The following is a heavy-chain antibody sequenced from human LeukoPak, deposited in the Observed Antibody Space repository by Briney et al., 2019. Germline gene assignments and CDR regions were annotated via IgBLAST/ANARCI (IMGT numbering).Heavy chain of an antibody. CDR3: ATGASKVTTDFANY. D-gene: IGHD4-17*01. CDR2: IYPGDSDT. Sequence: GESLKISCKGSGYGFTSYWVAWVRQMPGKGLEWMGIIYPGDSDTRYSPSFQGQVTISADKSIGTAYLQWSSLKASDTAMYYCATGASKVTTDFANYWGQGTQVAVSS. J-gene: IGHJ4*02. CDR1: GYGFTSYW. V-gene: IGHV5-51*01.